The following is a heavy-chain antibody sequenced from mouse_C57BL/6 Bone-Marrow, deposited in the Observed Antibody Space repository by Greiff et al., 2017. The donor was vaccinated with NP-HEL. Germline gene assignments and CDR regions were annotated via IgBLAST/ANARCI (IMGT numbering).Heavy chain of an antibody. V-gene: IGHV1-81*01. J-gene: IGHJ3*01. D-gene: IGHD1-3*01. CDR3: ARWSGVAY. CDR1: GYTFTSYG. Sequence: VKLMESGAELARPGASVKLSCKASGYTFTSYGISWVKQRTGQGLEWIGEIYPRSGNTYYNEKFKGKATLTADKSSSTAYMELRSLTSEDSAVYFCARWSGVAYWGQGTLVTVSA. CDR2: IYPRSGNT.